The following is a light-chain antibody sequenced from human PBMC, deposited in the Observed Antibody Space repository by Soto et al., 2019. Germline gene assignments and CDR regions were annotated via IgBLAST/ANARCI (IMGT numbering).Light chain of an antibody. V-gene: IGKV3-15*01. CDR1: QSVSSN. CDR2: GAS. CDR3: RQYNNWPWLT. Sequence: EIVMTQSPATLSVSPGERATLSCRASQSVSSNLAWYQQKPGQAPRLLIYGASTRATGIPARFSGSGSGTEFTLTISSLQSEDFAVYYCRQYNNWPWLTFGGGTKVEIK. J-gene: IGKJ4*01.